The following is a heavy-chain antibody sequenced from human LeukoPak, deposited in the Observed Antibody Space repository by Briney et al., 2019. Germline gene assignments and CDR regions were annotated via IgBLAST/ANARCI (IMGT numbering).Heavy chain of an antibody. CDR1: GFTFSTYW. D-gene: IGHD3/OR15-3a*01. Sequence: GGSLRLSCAASGFTFSTYWMHWVRHAPGEGLVWVSRTKSDGSDTSYADSVKGRFTISTDNAKNTLYLQMNSLRAEDTAVYYCARGYWTGVEYWGQGALVAVSS. CDR2: TKSDGSDT. CDR3: ARGYWTGVEY. J-gene: IGHJ4*02. V-gene: IGHV3-74*01.